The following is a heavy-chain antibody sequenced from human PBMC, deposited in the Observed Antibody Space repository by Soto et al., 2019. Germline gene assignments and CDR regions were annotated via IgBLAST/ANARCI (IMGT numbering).Heavy chain of an antibody. J-gene: IGHJ3*02. D-gene: IGHD1-26*01. CDR3: ARDIRRGWELLYAFDI. CDR1: GFTFSSYA. Sequence: PGGSLRLSCAASGFTFSSYAMHWVRQAPGKGLEWVAVISYDGSNKYYADSVKGRFTISRDNSKNTLYLQMNSLRAEDTAVFYCARDIRRGWELLYAFDIWGQGTMVTVSS. CDR2: ISYDGSNK. V-gene: IGHV3-30-3*01.